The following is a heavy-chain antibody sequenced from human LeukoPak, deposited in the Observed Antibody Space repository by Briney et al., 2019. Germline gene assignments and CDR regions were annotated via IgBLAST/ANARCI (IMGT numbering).Heavy chain of an antibody. CDR1: GFTFSSYA. Sequence: GGSLRLSCAAPGFTFSSYAMSWVRQAPGKGLEWVSDISGSGGSTYYAESVKGRFTISRDNSKNTLYLQMNSLRAEDTAVYYCAGLPVIEDDFDIWGQGTMVTVSS. D-gene: IGHD2-21*01. CDR3: AGLPVIEDDFDI. CDR2: ISGSGGST. V-gene: IGHV3-23*01. J-gene: IGHJ3*02.